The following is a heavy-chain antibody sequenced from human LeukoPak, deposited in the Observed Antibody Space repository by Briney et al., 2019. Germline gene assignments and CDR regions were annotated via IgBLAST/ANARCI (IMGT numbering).Heavy chain of an antibody. CDR3: AKKMASIVVVPPAFDY. V-gene: IGHV3-23*01. J-gene: IGHJ4*02. Sequence: GGSLRLSCAASGVTFSSYAMNWVRQAPGKGLEWVSTINGSGGSTYYADSVKGTFTISRAKYKNTLYLQMNSLRAEATAVYYCAKKMASIVVVPPAFDYWGQGTLVTVSS. CDR2: INGSGGST. D-gene: IGHD2-2*01. CDR1: GVTFSSYA.